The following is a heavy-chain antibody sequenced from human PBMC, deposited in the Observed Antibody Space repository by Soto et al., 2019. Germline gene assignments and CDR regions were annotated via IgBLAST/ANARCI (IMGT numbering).Heavy chain of an antibody. J-gene: IGHJ5*02. CDR3: ARAFPASTSLGWFDP. CDR2: IYYSGST. Sequence: PSETLSLTCTVSGGSISSGGYYWSWIRQHPGKGLEWIGYIYYSGSTYYNPSLKGRVTISVDTSKNQFSLKLSSVTAADTAVYYCARAFPASTSLGWFDPWGQGTLVTVSS. V-gene: IGHV4-31*03. D-gene: IGHD3-16*01. CDR1: GGSISSGGYY.